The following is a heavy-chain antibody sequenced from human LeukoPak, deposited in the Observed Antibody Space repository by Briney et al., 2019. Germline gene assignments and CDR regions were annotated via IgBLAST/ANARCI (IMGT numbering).Heavy chain of an antibody. Sequence: GGSLRLSCAASGFTFSSYGMNWVRQAPGKGLEWVSSISGSSSYIYYADSVKGRFTISRDNAKNSLYVQMNSLRAEDTAVYYCERLRGAVTGTDPFDYWGQGTLVTVSS. CDR1: GFTFSSYG. D-gene: IGHD6-19*01. CDR2: ISGSSSYI. CDR3: ERLRGAVTGTDPFDY. J-gene: IGHJ4*02. V-gene: IGHV3-21*01.